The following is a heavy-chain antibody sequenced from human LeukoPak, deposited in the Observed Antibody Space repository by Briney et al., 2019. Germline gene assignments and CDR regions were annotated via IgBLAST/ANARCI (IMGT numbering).Heavy chain of an antibody. CDR3: ARDQALNWNYDVFDY. J-gene: IGHJ4*02. CDR1: GDSISSNY. V-gene: IGHV4-4*07. D-gene: IGHD1-7*01. Sequence: PSETLSLTCTVSGDSISSNYWSWIRQPAGKGLEWIGRINTSGRTDYNPSLKSRVTMSVDTSKNQVSLKLSSVTAADTALYYCARDQALNWNYDVFDYWGQGALVTVSS. CDR2: INTSGRT.